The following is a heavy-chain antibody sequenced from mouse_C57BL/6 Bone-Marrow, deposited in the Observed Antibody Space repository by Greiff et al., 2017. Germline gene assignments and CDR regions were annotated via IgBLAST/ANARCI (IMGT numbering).Heavy chain of an antibody. Sequence: QVQLQQSGPELVKPGASVKISCTASGYAFSSSWMNWVKQRPGKGLEWIGRIYPGDGDTNYNGKFKGKATLTADKSSSTAYMQLSSLTSEDSAVYFCAISYYGSSDYWGQGTTLTVSS. CDR1: GYAFSSSW. CDR3: AISYYGSSDY. J-gene: IGHJ2*01. D-gene: IGHD1-1*01. V-gene: IGHV1-82*01. CDR2: IYPGDGDT.